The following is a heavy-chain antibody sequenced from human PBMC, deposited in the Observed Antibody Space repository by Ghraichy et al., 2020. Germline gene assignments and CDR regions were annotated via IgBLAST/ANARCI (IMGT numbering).Heavy chain of an antibody. V-gene: IGHV4-38-2*02. J-gene: IGHJ4*02. CDR1: GYSISSRNY. CDR3: ARDRY. CDR2: INHTGST. Sequence: SETLSLTCTVSGYSISSRNYWGWIRQPPGKGLEWIGSINHTGSTFYNPSLKSRVTISVDTSKNQFSLKLSSVTAADTAVYYCARDRYWGQGTLVTVSS.